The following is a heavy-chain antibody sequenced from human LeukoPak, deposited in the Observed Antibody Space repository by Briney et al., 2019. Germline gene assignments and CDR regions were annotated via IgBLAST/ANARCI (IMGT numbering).Heavy chain of an antibody. D-gene: IGHD1-26*01. V-gene: IGHV1-69*01. J-gene: IGHJ4*02. Sequence: ASVKVSCKASGGTFSSYAISWVRQAPGQGLEWMGGIIPIFGTANYAQKFQGRVTITADESTSTAYMEPSSLRSEDTAVYYCARDHGSGSYDYWGQGTLVTVSS. CDR1: GGTFSSYA. CDR3: ARDHGSGSYDY. CDR2: IIPIFGTA.